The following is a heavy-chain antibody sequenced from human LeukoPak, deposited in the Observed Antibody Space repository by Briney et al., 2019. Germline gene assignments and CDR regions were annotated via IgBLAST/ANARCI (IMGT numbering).Heavy chain of an antibody. J-gene: IGHJ6*03. CDR1: GGSINSTDYY. Sequence: PSETLSLTCTVSGGSINSTDYYWSWVRQPAGKGPEWIGRIYSTGITKYNPSLKSRVIISVDTSKNQFTLKPNSVTAADTAVYYCARDSFAGGYYYYLDVWGKGTTVTVSS. CDR3: ARDSFAGGYYYYLDV. V-gene: IGHV4-61*02. CDR2: IYSTGIT. D-gene: IGHD3-10*01.